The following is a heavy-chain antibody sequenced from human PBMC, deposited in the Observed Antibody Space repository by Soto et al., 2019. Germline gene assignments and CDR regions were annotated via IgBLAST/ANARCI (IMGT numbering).Heavy chain of an antibody. CDR1: GGSISSYY. CDR2: IYYNGST. Sequence: QVQLQESGPGLVKPSETLSLTCTVSGGSISSYYWSWIRQPPGKGLEWIGYIYYNGSTNYNPSLKSRVTRSVDTSKNQISLKLSSVTAADTAVYYWARRYSSAFDFWGQGTMVTVAS. CDR3: ARRYSSAFDF. J-gene: IGHJ3*01. D-gene: IGHD6-13*01. V-gene: IGHV4-59*08.